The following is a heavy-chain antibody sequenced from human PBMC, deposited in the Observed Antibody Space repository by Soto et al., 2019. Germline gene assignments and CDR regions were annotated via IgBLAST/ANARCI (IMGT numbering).Heavy chain of an antibody. CDR2: ISGSGGST. V-gene: IGHV3-23*01. J-gene: IGHJ6*02. D-gene: IGHD2-2*01. CDR3: AKGYCISTSCPYYYYGMDV. CDR1: GLTFSSYA. Sequence: GPLRLSCAASGLTFSSYAMSWVRQAPRKGLEWVSAISGSGGSTYYADSVKGRFTISRDNSKNTLYLQMNSLRAEDTAVYYCAKGYCISTSCPYYYYGMDVWGQGTTVTVSS.